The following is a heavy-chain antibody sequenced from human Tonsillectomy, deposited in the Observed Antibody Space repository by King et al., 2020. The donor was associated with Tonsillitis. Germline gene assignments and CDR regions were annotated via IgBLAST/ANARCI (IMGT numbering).Heavy chain of an antibody. D-gene: IGHD2-21*01. Sequence: VQLVESGGGLVKPGGSLRLSCAASDFTFSSYSMNWVRQAPGKGLEWVSFISSSGSYIYYADSVKGRFTISRDNAKNSLYLQMNSLRAEDTAVYYCARVAPGSQYDYWGQGTLVTVSS. CDR1: DFTFSSYS. CDR2: ISSSGSYI. V-gene: IGHV3-21*01. J-gene: IGHJ4*02. CDR3: ARVAPGSQYDY.